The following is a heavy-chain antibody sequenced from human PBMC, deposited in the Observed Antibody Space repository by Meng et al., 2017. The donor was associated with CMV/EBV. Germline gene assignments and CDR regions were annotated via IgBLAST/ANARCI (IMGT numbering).Heavy chain of an antibody. D-gene: IGHD2-2*01. CDR3: ARDGINIVVVPAAMISYYFDY. J-gene: IGHJ4*01. CDR2: IYHSGST. V-gene: IGHV4-38-2*02. CDR1: GYSISSGYY. Sequence: SETLSLTCTVSGYSISSGYYWGWIRQPPGKGLEGIVIIYHSGSTYYNTSLKSRVTLSVDTSKNQFSLKLHSVTAADTAVYYCARDGINIVVVPAAMISYYFDYWGQGTLVTVSS.